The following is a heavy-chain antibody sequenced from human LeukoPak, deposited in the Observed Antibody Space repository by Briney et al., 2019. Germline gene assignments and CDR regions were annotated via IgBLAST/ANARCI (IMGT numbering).Heavy chain of an antibody. CDR3: ARGELYSYYYYYMDV. D-gene: IGHD2-15*01. V-gene: IGHV4-39*07. CDR1: GGSISRSSYY. CDR2: IYYSGST. J-gene: IGHJ6*03. Sequence: SETLSLTCIVSGGSISRSSYYWGWIRQPPGKGLEWIGSIYYSGSTYYNPSLKSRVTISVDTSKNQFSLKLSSVTAADTAVYYCARGELYSYYYYYMDVWGKGTTVTISS.